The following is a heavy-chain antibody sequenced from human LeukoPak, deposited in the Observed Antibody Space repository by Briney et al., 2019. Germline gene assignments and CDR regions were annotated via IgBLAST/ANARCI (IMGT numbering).Heavy chain of an antibody. CDR2: ISWNSGSI. D-gene: IGHD3-10*01. Sequence: GGSLRLSCAASGFTFDDYAMHWVRQAPGKGLEWVSGISWNSGSIGYADSVKGRFTISRDNAKNSLYLQMNSLRAEDMALYYCAKATTVRGVITAFDIWGQGTMVTVSS. V-gene: IGHV3-9*03. CDR3: AKATTVRGVITAFDI. CDR1: GFTFDDYA. J-gene: IGHJ3*02.